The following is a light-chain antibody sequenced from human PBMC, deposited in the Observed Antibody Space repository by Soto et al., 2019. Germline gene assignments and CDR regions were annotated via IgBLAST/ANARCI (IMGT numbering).Light chain of an antibody. Sequence: DIQMTQSPSSLSASIGDRVILTCQASQDIANSLNWYQHKPGKAPKLLIYDASNLERGVPARFSGSGSGTDFSFTISSLQPEDIATYHCQQYENLPPPFGQGTRLEIK. CDR2: DAS. J-gene: IGKJ5*01. CDR3: QQYENLPPP. V-gene: IGKV1-33*01. CDR1: QDIANS.